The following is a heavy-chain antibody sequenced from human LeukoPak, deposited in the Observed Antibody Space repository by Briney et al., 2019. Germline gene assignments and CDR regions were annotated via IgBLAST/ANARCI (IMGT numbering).Heavy chain of an antibody. Sequence: GGSLRLSCAASGFTFDDYGMSWVRQAPGKGLEWVSGINWNGGSTGYADSVKGRFTISRDNAKNSLYLQMNSLRAEDTALYHCARERFGESNDAFDIWGQGTTVTVSS. D-gene: IGHD3-10*01. CDR2: INWNGGST. V-gene: IGHV3-20*01. CDR3: ARERFGESNDAFDI. J-gene: IGHJ3*02. CDR1: GFTFDDYG.